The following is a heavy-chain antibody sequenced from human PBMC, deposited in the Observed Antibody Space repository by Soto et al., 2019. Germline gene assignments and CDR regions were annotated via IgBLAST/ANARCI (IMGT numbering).Heavy chain of an antibody. CDR3: ARTGPDFDWLLPAGWFDP. J-gene: IGHJ5*02. Sequence: PSETLSLTCAVYGGSFSGYYWSWIRQPPGKGLEWIGEINHSGSTYYNPSLKSRVTMSVDTSKNQFSLKLSSVTAVDTAVYYCARTGPDFDWLLPAGWFDPWGQGTLVTVSS. CDR2: INHSGST. CDR1: GGSFSGYY. D-gene: IGHD3-9*01. V-gene: IGHV4-34*01.